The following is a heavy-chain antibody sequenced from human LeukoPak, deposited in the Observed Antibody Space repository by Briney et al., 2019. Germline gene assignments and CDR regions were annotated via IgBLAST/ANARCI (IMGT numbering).Heavy chain of an antibody. J-gene: IGHJ6*02. CDR2: IIALLGIA. V-gene: IGHV1-69*04. Sequence: SVKVSCEASGGTFSSYAISWGRQASGQGLERMGRIIALLGIANYAQKFQGRFTITADKSTSTAYMELSSLRSEDTAVYYCASSSSGWYGMDVWGQGTTVTVSS. CDR3: ASSSSGWYGMDV. D-gene: IGHD6-19*01. CDR1: GGTFSSYA.